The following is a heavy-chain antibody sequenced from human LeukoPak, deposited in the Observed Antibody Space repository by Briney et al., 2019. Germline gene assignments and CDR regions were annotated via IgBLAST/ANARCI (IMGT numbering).Heavy chain of an antibody. Sequence: GGSLRLSCAASGFTFSSYVMSWVRQAPGKGLEWVSAISGSGGSTYYADSVKGRFTISRDNSKNTLYLQMNSLRAEDTAVYYCARGELYGTLDYWGQGTLVTVSS. V-gene: IGHV3-23*01. CDR3: ARGELYGTLDY. CDR2: ISGSGGST. CDR1: GFTFSSYV. D-gene: IGHD3-10*01. J-gene: IGHJ4*02.